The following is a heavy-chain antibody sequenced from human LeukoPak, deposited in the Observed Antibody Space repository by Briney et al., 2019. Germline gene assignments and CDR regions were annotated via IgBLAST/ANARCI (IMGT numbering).Heavy chain of an antibody. CDR2: IYYSGST. V-gene: IGHV4-39*07. CDR1: GGSISSSSYY. Sequence: SETLSLTCTVSGGSISSSSYYWGWIRQPPGKGLEWIGSIYYSGSTYYNPSLKSRVTISVDTSKNQFSLKLSSVTAADTAVYYCARQYCDILTGSISFDYWGQGTLVTVSS. CDR3: ARQYCDILTGSISFDY. J-gene: IGHJ4*02. D-gene: IGHD3-9*01.